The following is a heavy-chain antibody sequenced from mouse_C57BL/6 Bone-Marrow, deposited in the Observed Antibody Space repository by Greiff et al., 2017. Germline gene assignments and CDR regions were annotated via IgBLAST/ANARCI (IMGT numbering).Heavy chain of an antibody. D-gene: IGHD1-1*01. Sequence: EVKLLQSGAELVKPGASVKLSCTASGFNITDYYMHWVKQRTEQGLEWIGRIDPEDGDTNYDPKFQGKATITADTSSNAAYLQLSSLTSEDTAVYYCSMPTIVATDYWGQGTTLTVSS. CDR2: IDPEDGDT. J-gene: IGHJ2*01. CDR1: GFNITDYY. CDR3: SMPTIVATDY. V-gene: IGHV14-2*01.